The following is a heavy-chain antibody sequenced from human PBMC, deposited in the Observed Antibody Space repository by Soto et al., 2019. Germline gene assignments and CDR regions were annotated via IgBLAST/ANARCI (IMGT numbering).Heavy chain of an antibody. CDR3: ARDGGRHSGGMDY. D-gene: IGHD1-26*01. CDR1: GGTFSSYS. Sequence: VQLVQSGAEVKKPGSSVKVSCKASGGTFSSYSINWVRQAPGQGLEWMGELIPIFGTANYAQKFQGRVTITADESTSTAYMELSSLRSEDTAVYYCARDGGRHSGGMDYWGQGTLVTVSS. CDR2: LIPIFGTA. V-gene: IGHV1-69*01. J-gene: IGHJ4*02.